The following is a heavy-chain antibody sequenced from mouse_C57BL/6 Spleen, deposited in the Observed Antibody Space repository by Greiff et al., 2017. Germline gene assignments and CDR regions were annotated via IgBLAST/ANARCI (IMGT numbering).Heavy chain of an antibody. D-gene: IGHD1-1*01. CDR1: GYTFTSYW. CDR2: IHPNSGST. J-gene: IGHJ2*01. V-gene: IGHV1-64*01. CDR3: ARTSSYFDV. Sequence: QVQLQQPGAELVKPGASVKLSCKASGYTFTSYWMHWVKQRPGQGLEWIGMIHPNSGSTNYNEKLKSKVTLTVDKSSSTACMQLSGLTSEDSAVYYCARTSSYFDVWGKGTTLTVSS.